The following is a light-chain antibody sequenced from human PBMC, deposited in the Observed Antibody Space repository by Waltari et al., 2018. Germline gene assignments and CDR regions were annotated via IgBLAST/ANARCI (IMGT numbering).Light chain of an antibody. CDR1: SGHNNYA. V-gene: IGLV4-69*01. CDR3: QTWGTGILV. J-gene: IGLJ2*01. Sequence: QLVLTQSPSASASLGASVTLTCTLRSGHNNYAIAWHKQRPDKGPRYLMKVNSDGSHRKGAGLPDRFSGSSSGAERYLTIFSLQSEDEADYYCQTWGTGILVFGGGTKLTVL. CDR2: VNSDGSH.